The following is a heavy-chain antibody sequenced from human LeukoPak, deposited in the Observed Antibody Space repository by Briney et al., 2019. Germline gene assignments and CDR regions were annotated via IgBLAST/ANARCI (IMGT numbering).Heavy chain of an antibody. V-gene: IGHV3-66*01. CDR1: GFTVSSNS. Sequence: GGSLNLSCAAFGFTVSSNSMGWFGKAQGRGLEWVSVIYSGGSTYYADSVKGRFTISRDNSKNTLYLQMNSLRAEDTAVYYCARGLMVRGYYFDYWGQGTLVTVSS. CDR2: IYSGGST. D-gene: IGHD3-10*01. CDR3: ARGLMVRGYYFDY. J-gene: IGHJ4*02.